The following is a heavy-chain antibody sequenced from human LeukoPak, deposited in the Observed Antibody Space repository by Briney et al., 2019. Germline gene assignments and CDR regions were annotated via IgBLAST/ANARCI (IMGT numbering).Heavy chain of an antibody. V-gene: IGHV3-74*01. CDR2: IKGDGSSA. CDR1: GFTFSNYW. D-gene: IGHD6-13*01. Sequence: PGGSLRLSCAASGFTFSNYWMHWVRQGPGKGLVWVSRIKGDGSSADYADSVKGRFTISRDNAENTLYLQMNSLRVEDTAVYYCAKDWVQQQLVNNWFDPWGQGTLVTVSS. CDR3: AKDWVQQQLVNNWFDP. J-gene: IGHJ5*02.